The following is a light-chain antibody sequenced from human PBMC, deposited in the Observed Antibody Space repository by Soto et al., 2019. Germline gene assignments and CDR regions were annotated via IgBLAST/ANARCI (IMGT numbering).Light chain of an antibody. J-gene: IGKJ4*01. CDR2: AAS. CDR3: QQLNSYLLT. V-gene: IGKV1-8*01. Sequence: ALRMTQSPSSLSASTGDRVTITCRASQGISSYLAWYQQKPGKAPKLLIYAASTLQSGVPSRFSGSGSGTDFTLTITSLQPEDFATYYCQQLNSYLLTFGGGTKVDIK. CDR1: QGISSY.